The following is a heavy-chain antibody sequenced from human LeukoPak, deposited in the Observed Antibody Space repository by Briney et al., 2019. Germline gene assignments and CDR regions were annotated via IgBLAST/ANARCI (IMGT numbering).Heavy chain of an antibody. V-gene: IGHV1-69*06. CDR3: ARGHRRSARGYYFDY. D-gene: IGHD3-10*01. Sequence: GSSVKVSCKASGGTFSSYAISWVRQAPGQGLEWMGGIIPIFGTANYAQKFQGRVTITADKSTSTAYMELSSLRSEDTAVYYCARGHRRSARGYYFDYWGQGTLVTVSS. CDR2: IIPIFGTA. CDR1: GGTFSSYA. J-gene: IGHJ4*02.